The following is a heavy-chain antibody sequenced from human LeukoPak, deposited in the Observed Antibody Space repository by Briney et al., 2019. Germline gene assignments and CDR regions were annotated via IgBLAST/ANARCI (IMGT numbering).Heavy chain of an antibody. CDR1: GFTFSDYY. J-gene: IGHJ4*02. CDR3: ARVQYYYDSSGYYPLRY. V-gene: IGHV3-11*01. Sequence: PGGSLRLSCAASGFTFSDYYMSWIRRAPGKGLEWVSYSSSSGSTIYYADSVKGRFTISRDNAKNSLYLQMNSLRAEDTAVYYCARVQYYYDSSGYYPLRYWGQGTLVTVSS. D-gene: IGHD3-22*01. CDR2: SSSSGSTI.